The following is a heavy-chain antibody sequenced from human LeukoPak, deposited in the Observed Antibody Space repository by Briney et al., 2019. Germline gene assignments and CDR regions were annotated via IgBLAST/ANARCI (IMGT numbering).Heavy chain of an antibody. D-gene: IGHD3-3*01. V-gene: IGHV4-59*12. CDR3: ARDFWP. Sequence: SETLSLTCTVSGGSFSNYYWSWLRQSPGKGLEWIGYIYYTETSYNPSLKSRVTISVDTSKNQFSLKLSSVTAADTAVYYCARDFWPWGQGTLVTVSS. CDR2: IYYTET. CDR1: GGSFSNYY. J-gene: IGHJ5*02.